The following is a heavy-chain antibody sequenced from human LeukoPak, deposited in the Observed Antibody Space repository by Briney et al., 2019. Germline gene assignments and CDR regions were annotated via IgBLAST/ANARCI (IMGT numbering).Heavy chain of an antibody. Sequence: SVKVSCKASGGSFSSYVISWVRQAPGLGLEWLGVIMPIIGTTNYVQKFQGRVTITLGESTSTASMELSSLRSEDTAIYFCARVSTGSLDYWGQGTLVTVSS. V-gene: IGHV1-69*13. CDR3: ARVSTGSLDY. CDR1: GGSFSSYV. D-gene: IGHD1-1*01. J-gene: IGHJ4*02. CDR2: IMPIIGTT.